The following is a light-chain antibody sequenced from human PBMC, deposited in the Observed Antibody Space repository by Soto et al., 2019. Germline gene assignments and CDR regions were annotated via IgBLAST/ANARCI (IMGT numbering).Light chain of an antibody. Sequence: EIVVTQSPATLSLSPGDRATLSCRASRSVSTYLAWYQQKPGQPPRLLIYDTSNRATGIPARFSGSGSGTDFTLTISSLGPEDFAVYYCQQRSSWMWAFGQGTRVEVK. J-gene: IGKJ1*01. V-gene: IGKV3-11*01. CDR3: QQRSSWMWA. CDR1: RSVSTY. CDR2: DTS.